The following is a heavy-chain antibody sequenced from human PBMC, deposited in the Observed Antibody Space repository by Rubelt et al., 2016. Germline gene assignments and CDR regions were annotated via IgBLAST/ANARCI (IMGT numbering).Heavy chain of an antibody. J-gene: IGHJ4*02. CDR1: GGSFSDYH. CDR3: ARQDSWYYFDH. CDR2: IYYSGST. D-gene: IGHD4-11*01. Sequence: QVQLKQWGAGVLKPSETLSLTCAVYGGSFSDYHWSWIRQPPGKGLEWIGYIYYSGSTSYNPSLKSRVTISEDTSKNQFPLKMSSVTAADTAVYYCARQDSWYYFDHWGQGTLVTVSS. V-gene: IGHV4-34*11.